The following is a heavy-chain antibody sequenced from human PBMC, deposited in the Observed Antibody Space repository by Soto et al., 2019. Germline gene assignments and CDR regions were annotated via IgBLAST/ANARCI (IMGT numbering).Heavy chain of an antibody. D-gene: IGHD3-22*01. CDR3: ARKDKSGYFNWFDP. CDR2: IFPSDSDT. V-gene: IGHV5-51*01. J-gene: IGHJ5*02. Sequence: GESLKSSFRTSGYRFTSYWIAWVRQMPGKGLEWMGIIFPSDSDTRYSPSLQGQVTISADRSTSTVFLQWASLKASDTAVYFCARKDKSGYFNWFDPWGQGTLVTVSS. CDR1: GYRFTSYW.